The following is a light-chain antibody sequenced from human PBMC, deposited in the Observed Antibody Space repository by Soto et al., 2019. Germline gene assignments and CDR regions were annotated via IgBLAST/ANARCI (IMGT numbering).Light chain of an antibody. J-gene: IGKJ1*01. V-gene: IGKV3-20*01. CDR3: QHYSSAPLT. CDR1: LTVSDNY. CDR2: GTS. Sequence: EIVLTQSPGTLSLSPGERATLSCRASLTVSDNYLAWYQQKAGQAPRLVIYGTSNRATGIPDRFSASGSGTDFTLSISRLEPEDFAVYYCQHYSSAPLTFGQGTKVEVK.